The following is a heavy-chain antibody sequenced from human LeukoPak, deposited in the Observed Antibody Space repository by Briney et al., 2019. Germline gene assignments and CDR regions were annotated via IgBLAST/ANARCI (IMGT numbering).Heavy chain of an antibody. CDR2: ISGSGGST. V-gene: IGHV3-23*01. Sequence: GGSLRLSCAASGFAFSSYAMSWVRQAPGKGLEWVSAISGSGGSTYYADSVKGRFTISRDNSKNTLYLQMNSLRAEDTAVYYCAKDTASRYFDWHYDYWGQGTLVTVSS. CDR3: AKDTASRYFDWHYDY. J-gene: IGHJ4*02. CDR1: GFAFSSYA. D-gene: IGHD3-9*01.